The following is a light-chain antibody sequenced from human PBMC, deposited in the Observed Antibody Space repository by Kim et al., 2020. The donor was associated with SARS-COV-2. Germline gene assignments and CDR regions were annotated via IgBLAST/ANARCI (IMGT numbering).Light chain of an antibody. J-gene: IGLJ3*02. Sequence: QSALTQPGSVSGSPGQSITISCTGTSSDVGGYNYVSWYQQHPGKAPKLMIYDVSNRPSGVSNRFSGSKSGNTASLTISGLQAEDEADYYCSSYTSSSTLVFGGGPQLTVL. V-gene: IGLV2-14*03. CDR2: DVS. CDR1: SSDVGGYNY. CDR3: SSYTSSSTLV.